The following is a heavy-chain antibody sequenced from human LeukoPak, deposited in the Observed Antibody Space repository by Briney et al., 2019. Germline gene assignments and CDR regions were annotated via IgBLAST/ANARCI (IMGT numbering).Heavy chain of an antibody. CDR3: ARGAAAAKNWFDP. CDR2: IYSGGST. Sequence: GGSLRLSCAVSGFTVSSNYMSWVRQAPGKGLEWVSVIYSGGSTYYADSVKGRFTISRDNSKNTLFLQMNTLRAEDTAVYYCARGAAAAKNWFDPWGQGTLVTVSS. D-gene: IGHD6-13*01. J-gene: IGHJ5*02. CDR1: GFTVSSNY. V-gene: IGHV3-53*01.